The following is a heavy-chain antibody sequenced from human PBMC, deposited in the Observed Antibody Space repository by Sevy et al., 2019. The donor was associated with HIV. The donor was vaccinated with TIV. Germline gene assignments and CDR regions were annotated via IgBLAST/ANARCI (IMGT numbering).Heavy chain of an antibody. J-gene: IGHJ6*02. V-gene: IGHV3-48*02. Sequence: GGSLRLSCAASRLTFSSSSVNWVRQAPGKGLEWVSYISSSSTTIYYGDSVKGRFTISRDNAKNSLYLQMNSLRDEDTAVYYCARGFMGADYYYGMDVWGQGTTVTVSS. CDR2: ISSSSTTI. D-gene: IGHD3-3*01. CDR3: ARGFMGADYYYGMDV. CDR1: RLTFSSSS.